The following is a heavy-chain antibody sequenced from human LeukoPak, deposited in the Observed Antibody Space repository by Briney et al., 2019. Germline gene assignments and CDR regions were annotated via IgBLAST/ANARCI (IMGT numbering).Heavy chain of an antibody. V-gene: IGHV4-30-4*01. D-gene: IGHD3-10*01. CDR1: GGSISSGDYF. Sequence: SETLSLTCTVSGGSISSGDYFWSWLRQPPGKGLEWIGYIHYSGSTFYNPSLKSRVTISVDTSKNQFSLNLSSVTAADTAVYHCARDPGAYPYYFDYWGQGTLVTVSS. J-gene: IGHJ4*02. CDR3: ARDPGAYPYYFDY. CDR2: IHYSGST.